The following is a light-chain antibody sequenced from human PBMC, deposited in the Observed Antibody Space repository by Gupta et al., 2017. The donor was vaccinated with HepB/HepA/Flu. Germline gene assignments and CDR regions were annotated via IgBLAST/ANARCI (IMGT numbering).Light chain of an antibody. Sequence: DIQMTQSPSSLSASVGDRVTITCRASQDIRNYLNWYQQKPGKAPQVLIYDVSNLVRRVPSRFSGSGSGTDFHLTISSLQPEDIATYFCQQYDELPYTFGQGTKLEI. J-gene: IGKJ2*01. CDR1: QDIRNY. V-gene: IGKV1-33*01. CDR2: DVS. CDR3: QQYDELPYT.